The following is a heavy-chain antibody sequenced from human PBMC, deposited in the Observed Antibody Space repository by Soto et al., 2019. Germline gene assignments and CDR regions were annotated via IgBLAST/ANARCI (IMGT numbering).Heavy chain of an antibody. CDR1: GFTFSSYG. CDR2: IGFDGGNK. Sequence: QVQLVESGGGVVQPGRSLRLSCAASGFTFSSYGMHWVRQAPGKGLEWLAVIGFDGGNKYAADSVKGRFTISRDNSKNKLYLQMKSRGLEDSRLYYCARDSVVYGYGDCPFDSWGQGTLVTVFS. D-gene: IGHD2-21*02. J-gene: IGHJ4*02. CDR3: ARDSVVYGYGDCPFDS. V-gene: IGHV3-33*01.